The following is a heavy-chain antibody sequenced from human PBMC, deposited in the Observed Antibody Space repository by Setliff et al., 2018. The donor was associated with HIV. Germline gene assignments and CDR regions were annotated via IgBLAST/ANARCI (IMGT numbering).Heavy chain of an antibody. Sequence: PGGSLRLSCVASGFTFSNSWMNWVRQAPGKGLEWVANIRQDGGEKYYVDSVKGRFTISRDNAKNSLYLQMNSLRAEDTAVYYCARDRRDLYYGSGSYYNGGYYFDYWGQGTLVTVSS. CDR1: GFTFSNSW. CDR2: IRQDGGEK. D-gene: IGHD3-10*01. CDR3: ARDRRDLYYGSGSYYNGGYYFDY. J-gene: IGHJ4*02. V-gene: IGHV3-7*03.